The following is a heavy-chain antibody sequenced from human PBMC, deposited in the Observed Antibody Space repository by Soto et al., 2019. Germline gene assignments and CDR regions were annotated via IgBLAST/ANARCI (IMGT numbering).Heavy chain of an antibody. D-gene: IGHD1-20*01. CDR2: INPNSGGT. CDR1: GYIFTDYY. V-gene: IGHV1-2*01. J-gene: IGHJ5*02. CDR3: ARDSNWNWFDP. Sequence: ASVKVSCKASGYIFTDYYMHWVRQAPGQELGWMGRINPNSGGTNYAQKFQGRVTTTRDTSASTAYMELSSLRSEDAAVYYCARDSNWNWFDPWGQGTLVTVSS.